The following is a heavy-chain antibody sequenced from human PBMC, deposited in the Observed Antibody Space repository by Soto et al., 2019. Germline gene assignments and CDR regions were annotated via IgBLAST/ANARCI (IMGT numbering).Heavy chain of an antibody. D-gene: IGHD1-26*01. CDR2: IYFDGITT. CDR1: GFTFNTHW. J-gene: IGHJ4*02. V-gene: IGHV3-74*01. CDR3: ARGGAMGVDY. Sequence: VGSLRLSCAASGFTFNTHWMHWVRQAPGKGLVWVSRIYFDGITTNYADSVKGRLTVSRDNAKNTVYLHVNTLRDEDTAVYYCARGGAMGVDYWGQGTLVTVSS.